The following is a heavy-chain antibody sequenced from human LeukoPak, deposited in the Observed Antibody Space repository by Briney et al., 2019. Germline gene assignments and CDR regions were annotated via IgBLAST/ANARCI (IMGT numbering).Heavy chain of an antibody. CDR2: IYSGGST. CDR3: ARALGRSFDY. J-gene: IGHJ4*02. V-gene: IGHV3-53*01. CDR1: GFTVSSNY. Sequence: GGSLRLSCAASGFTVSSNYMSWVRQAPGKGLEWVSVIYSGGSTYYADSVKGRFTISRDNSKNTLYLQMNSLRAEDTDVYDCARALGRSFDYWGQGTLVTVSS. D-gene: IGHD3-16*01.